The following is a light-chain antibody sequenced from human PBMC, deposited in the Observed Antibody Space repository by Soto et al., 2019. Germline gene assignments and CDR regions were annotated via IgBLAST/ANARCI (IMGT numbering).Light chain of an antibody. CDR1: QTVRNNY. Sequence: EFVLTQSPGTLSLSPREGATLSCRASQTVRNNYLAWYQQKPGHAPRLLIYDASSRATGIPDRFSGGGSGTDFTLTISRLEPEDFAVYYCQQFSSYPLTFGGGTKVDIK. CDR3: QQFSSYPLT. J-gene: IGKJ4*01. V-gene: IGKV3-20*01. CDR2: DAS.